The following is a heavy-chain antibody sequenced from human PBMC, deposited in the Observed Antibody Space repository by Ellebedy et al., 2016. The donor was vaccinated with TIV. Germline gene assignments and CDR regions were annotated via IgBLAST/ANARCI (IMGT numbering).Heavy chain of an antibody. CDR2: IDPSDSYT. CDR1: GYSFTTYW. Sequence: GESLKISCKGSGYSFTTYWISWVRQMPGKGLEWMGRIDPSDSYTNYSPSFQGHVTISADKSISTAYLQWSSLKASDTAMYYCARHRGGYCSSTSCYHSYNWFDPWGQGTLVTVSS. V-gene: IGHV5-10-1*01. D-gene: IGHD2-2*01. J-gene: IGHJ5*02. CDR3: ARHRGGYCSSTSCYHSYNWFDP.